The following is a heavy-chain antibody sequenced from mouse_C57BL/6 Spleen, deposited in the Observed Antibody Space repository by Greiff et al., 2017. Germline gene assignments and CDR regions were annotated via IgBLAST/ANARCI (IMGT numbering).Heavy chain of an antibody. Sequence: EVKLQESGGGLVKPGGSLKLSCAASGFTFSDYGMHWVRQAPEKGLEWVAYISSGSSTIYYADTVKGRFTISRDNAKNTLFLQMTSLRSEDTAMYYCARGGSNYPYWYFDVWGTGTTVTVSS. CDR3: ARGGSNYPYWYFDV. J-gene: IGHJ1*03. D-gene: IGHD2-5*01. CDR2: ISSGSSTI. CDR1: GFTFSDYG. V-gene: IGHV5-17*01.